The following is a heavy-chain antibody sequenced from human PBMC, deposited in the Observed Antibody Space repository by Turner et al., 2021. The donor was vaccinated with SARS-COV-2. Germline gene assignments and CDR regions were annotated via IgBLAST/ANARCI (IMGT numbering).Heavy chain of an antibody. CDR3: AKDGYDGIYCSGGSCYSGWFDS. CDR1: GFTFSSYA. Sequence: EVQLLESGGGLVQPGGSLRLSCAASGFTFSSYAMSWVRQAQGKGLEWVSASSGSGGSTYYADAVKGRFTISRDNSKNTLYLQMNSLRAEDTAVYYCAKDGYDGIYCSGGSCYSGWFDSWGQGTLVTVSS. CDR2: SSGSGGST. D-gene: IGHD2-15*01. J-gene: IGHJ5*01. V-gene: IGHV3-23*01.